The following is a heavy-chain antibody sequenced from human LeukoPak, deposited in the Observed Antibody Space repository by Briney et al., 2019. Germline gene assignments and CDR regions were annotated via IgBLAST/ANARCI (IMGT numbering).Heavy chain of an antibody. J-gene: IGHJ4*02. Sequence: TSQTLSLTCTVSGGSISSGSYYWSWIRQPAGKGLEWIGRIYTSGSTNYNPSLKSRVTISVDTSKNQFSLKLSSVTAADTAVYYCARDGEWLFDYWGQGTLVTVSS. CDR1: GGSISSGSYY. CDR3: ARDGEWLFDY. V-gene: IGHV4-61*02. CDR2: IYTSGST. D-gene: IGHD3-3*01.